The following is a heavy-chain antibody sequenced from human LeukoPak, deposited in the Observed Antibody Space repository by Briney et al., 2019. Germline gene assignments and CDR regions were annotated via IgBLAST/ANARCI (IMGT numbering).Heavy chain of an antibody. Sequence: GGSLSLSCAASGFTFSTYEMNWVRQAPGKGLEWVSYISSGSTIYYADSVKGRFTISRDNAKNSLYLQMNSLRAEDTAVYYCARVDYGSGSYYKSFDYWGQGTLVTVSS. CDR1: GFTFSTYE. J-gene: IGHJ4*02. CDR2: ISSGSTI. V-gene: IGHV3-48*03. CDR3: ARVDYGSGSYYKSFDY. D-gene: IGHD3-10*01.